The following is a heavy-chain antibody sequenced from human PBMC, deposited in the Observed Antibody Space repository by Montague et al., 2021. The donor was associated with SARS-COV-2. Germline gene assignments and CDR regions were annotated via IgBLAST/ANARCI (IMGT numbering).Heavy chain of an antibody. D-gene: IGHD3-22*01. CDR2: IRQSGST. V-gene: IGHV4-34*01. Sequence: SETLSLTCAVYGGSFGDDHWSWIRQPPGKGLEWIGNIRQSGSTNXNPSLKSRVTISVDTSKNQFSLKLTSVTAADTGLYFCARGHLSVSMIVVVFTSASYYFDYWGQGAQVTVSP. CDR1: GGSFGDDH. J-gene: IGHJ4*02. CDR3: ARGHLSVSMIVVVFTSASYYFDY.